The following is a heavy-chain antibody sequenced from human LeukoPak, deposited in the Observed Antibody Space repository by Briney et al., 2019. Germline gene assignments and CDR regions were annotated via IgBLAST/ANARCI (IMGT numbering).Heavy chain of an antibody. CDR2: INTNTGNP. CDR3: ARGGYSRGQGSPFDY. J-gene: IGHJ4*02. D-gene: IGHD6-19*01. Sequence: GASVKVSCTASGYTFTNYPMIWVRQAPGQGLEWMGWINTNTGNPTYAQGFTGRFVFSLDTSVGTTYLQINSLKTEDTAVYYCARGGYSRGQGSPFDYWGQGTLVTVSS. CDR1: GYTFTNYP. V-gene: IGHV7-4-1*02.